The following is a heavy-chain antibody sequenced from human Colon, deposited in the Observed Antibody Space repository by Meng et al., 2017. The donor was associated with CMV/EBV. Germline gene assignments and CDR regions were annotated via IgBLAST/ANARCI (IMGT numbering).Heavy chain of an antibody. CDR1: GFTVSSNY. D-gene: IGHD1-14*01. CDR3: ARDLTTDYNYYYGMDV. V-gene: IGHV3-53*05. Sequence: GGSLRLSCAASGFTVSSNYMSWVRQAPGKGLEWVSVIYSGGSTYYADSVKGRFTISRDNGKNLVFLQMNSLRNEDTGVYYCARDLTTDYNYYYGMDVWGHGTTVTVSS. J-gene: IGHJ6*02. CDR2: IYSGGST.